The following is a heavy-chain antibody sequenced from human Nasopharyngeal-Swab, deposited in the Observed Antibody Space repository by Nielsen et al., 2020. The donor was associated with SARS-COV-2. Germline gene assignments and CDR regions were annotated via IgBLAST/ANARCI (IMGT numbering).Heavy chain of an antibody. D-gene: IGHD6-6*01. CDR1: GFTFSSYA. J-gene: IGHJ4*02. CDR2: ISGSGGST. V-gene: IGHV3-23*01. Sequence: GESLKISCAASGFTFSSYAMSWVRQAPGKGLEWVSAISGSGGSTYYADSVKGRFTISSDNSKNTLYLQMNSLRAEDTAVYYCAKDPGSSSSEGYCDYWGQGTLVTVSS. CDR3: AKDPGSSSSEGYCDY.